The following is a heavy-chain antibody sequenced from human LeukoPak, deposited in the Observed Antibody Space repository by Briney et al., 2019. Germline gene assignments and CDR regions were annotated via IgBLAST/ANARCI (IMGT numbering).Heavy chain of an antibody. CDR3: AKAPGYYYYYGMDV. V-gene: IGHV3-23*01. CDR1: GFTFNSYA. J-gene: IGHJ6*02. Sequence: GGSLRLSCAASGFTFNSYAMSWVRQAPGKGLEWVSSISNTGGSTYDADSMKGRFTIPRDNSKNTLYLQMNSLRAEDTAVYYCAKAPGYYYYYGMDVWGHGATVTVSS. CDR2: ISNTGGST.